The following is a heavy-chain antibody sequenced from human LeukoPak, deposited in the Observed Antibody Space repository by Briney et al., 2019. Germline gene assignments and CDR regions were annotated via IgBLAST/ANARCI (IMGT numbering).Heavy chain of an antibody. Sequence: APVKVSCKASGYTFTGYYMHWVRQAPGQGLEWMGWINPNSGGTNYAQKFQGRVTMTRDTSISTAYMELSRLRSDDTAVYYCARDHLWFGELPFDYWGQGTLVTVSS. V-gene: IGHV1-2*02. CDR1: GYTFTGYY. D-gene: IGHD3-10*01. CDR2: INPNSGGT. J-gene: IGHJ4*02. CDR3: ARDHLWFGELPFDY.